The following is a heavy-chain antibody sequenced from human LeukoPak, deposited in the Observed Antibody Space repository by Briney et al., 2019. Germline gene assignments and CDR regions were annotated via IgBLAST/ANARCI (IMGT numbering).Heavy chain of an antibody. J-gene: IGHJ4*02. CDR1: GFTFSSYS. CDR2: ISSSSSYI. V-gene: IGHV3-21*03. Sequence: GGSLRLSCAASGFTFSSYSMNWVRQAPGKGLEWVSSISSSSSYIYYADSVKGRFTISRDNAKNSLYLQINSLRAEETSVYYCARSTQYSSGSLNFYLGGQGTRHTLSS. CDR3: ARSTQYSSGSLNFYL. D-gene: IGHD3-10*01.